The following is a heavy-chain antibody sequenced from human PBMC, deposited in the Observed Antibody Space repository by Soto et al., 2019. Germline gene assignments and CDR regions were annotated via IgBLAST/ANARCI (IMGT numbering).Heavy chain of an antibody. J-gene: IGHJ4*02. D-gene: IGHD2-2*01. CDR3: TRDAIVVIPAAQPSHFDS. Sequence: QVQLVQSGAEVKKPGASVKVSCKGLGYNFIKYGINWVRQAPGQGLEWMGWISPYSGYTHSAQKFQRRRTLTTDTAATTADMELRSLRSADTALYYCTRDAIVVIPAAQPSHFDSWCQGTVVTVSS. CDR2: ISPYSGYT. V-gene: IGHV1-18*01. CDR1: GYNFIKYG.